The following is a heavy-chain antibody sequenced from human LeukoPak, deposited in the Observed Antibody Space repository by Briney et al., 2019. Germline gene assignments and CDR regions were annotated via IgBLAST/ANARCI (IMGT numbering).Heavy chain of an antibody. CDR1: GFSFHSYA. Sequence: GGSLRLSCAASGFSFHSYAMTWVRQAPGEGLEWVAGISGSGVSTHYADSVKGRFTISRDNSKNTLHVQMNSLKAEDTAVYYCAKIIDYGALDACDIWGQGTVVTVSS. J-gene: IGHJ3*02. D-gene: IGHD4-17*01. CDR3: AKIIDYGALDACDI. V-gene: IGHV3-23*01. CDR2: ISGSGVST.